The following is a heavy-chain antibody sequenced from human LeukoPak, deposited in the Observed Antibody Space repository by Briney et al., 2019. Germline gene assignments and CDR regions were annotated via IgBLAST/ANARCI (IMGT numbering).Heavy chain of an antibody. Sequence: GGSLRLSCAASGFTFSSYSMNWVRQAPGKGLEWVSSISSSSSYIYYADSVKGRFTISRDNAKNSLYLQMNSLRAEDTAVYYCARMGNQREWLLSFDIRGQGTMVTVSS. CDR3: ARMGNQREWLLSFDI. V-gene: IGHV3-21*01. CDR1: GFTFSSYS. CDR2: ISSSSSYI. J-gene: IGHJ3*02. D-gene: IGHD3-3*01.